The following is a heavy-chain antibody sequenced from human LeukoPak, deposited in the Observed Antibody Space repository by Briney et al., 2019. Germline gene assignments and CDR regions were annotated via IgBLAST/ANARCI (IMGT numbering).Heavy chain of an antibody. J-gene: IGHJ4*02. CDR2: IKQDGSEK. CDR3: ARHTAEGDFDY. V-gene: IGHV3-7*01. CDR1: GCTFSSYW. D-gene: IGHD6-25*01. Sequence: GGSLRLSCAASGCTFSSYWMNWVRQAPGKGLEWVANIKQDGSEKYYVDSVKGRFTISRDNAKNSLYLQMNSLRAEDTAVYYCARHTAEGDFDYWGQGTLVTVSS.